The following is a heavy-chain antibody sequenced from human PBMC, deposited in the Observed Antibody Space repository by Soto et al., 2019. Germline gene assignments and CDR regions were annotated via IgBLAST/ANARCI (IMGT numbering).Heavy chain of an antibody. CDR2: ISWNSGSI. CDR1: GFTFDDYA. Sequence: GGSLRLSCAASGFTFDDYAMHWVRQAPGKGLEWVSGISWNSGSIGYADSVKGRFTISRDNAKNSLYLQMNSLRAEDTALYYSAKDRDPGIGVPRDYWGHRSLVLVSS. J-gene: IGHJ4*01. V-gene: IGHV3-9*01. D-gene: IGHD2-2*01. CDR3: AKDRDPGIGVPRDY.